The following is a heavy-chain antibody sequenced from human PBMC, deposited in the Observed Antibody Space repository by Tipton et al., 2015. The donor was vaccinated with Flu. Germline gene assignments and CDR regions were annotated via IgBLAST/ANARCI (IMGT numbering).Heavy chain of an antibody. J-gene: IGHJ3*02. CDR2: IYAGGSGS. D-gene: IGHD3-10*02. CDR3: ARLIYYVGDSLSAFDI. V-gene: IGHV5-51*01. Sequence: QLVQSGAEVKEPGESLKISCETSGYSFTSYWIGWVRRMLGKGLEWMGIIYAGGSGSRYSPSFQGQVTMSVDRSVRTAYLQWNSLKASDTAMYYCARLIYYVGDSLSAFDIWGQGTMVTVSS. CDR1: GYSFTSYW.